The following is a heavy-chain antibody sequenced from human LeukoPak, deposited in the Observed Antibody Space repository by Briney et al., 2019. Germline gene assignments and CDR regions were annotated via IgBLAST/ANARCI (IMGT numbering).Heavy chain of an antibody. V-gene: IGHV4-59*06. CDR2: IYHTGST. D-gene: IGHD2-21*02. CDR3: ARDSVTAAGLDS. Sequence: SETLSLTCTVSGGSISSYYWSWIRQHPGKGLEWIGYIYHTGSTYYIPSLKSRLTISMDTSKNHFSLKLSSVTAADTAVYYCARDSVTAAGLDSWGQGTLVTVSS. J-gene: IGHJ4*02. CDR1: GGSISSYY.